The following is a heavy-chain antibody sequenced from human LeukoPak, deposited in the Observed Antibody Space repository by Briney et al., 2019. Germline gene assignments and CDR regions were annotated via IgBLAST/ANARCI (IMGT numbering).Heavy chain of an antibody. CDR3: ARAPRSDYFDY. J-gene: IGHJ4*02. CDR2: IYHSGST. CDR1: GYSISSGYY. Sequence: SETLSLTCTVSGYSISSGYYWGWIRQHPGKGLEWIGSIYHSGSTYYNPSLRSRVTISVDTSKNQFSLKLSSVTAADTAVYYCARAPRSDYFDYWGQGTLVTVSS. V-gene: IGHV4-38-2*02.